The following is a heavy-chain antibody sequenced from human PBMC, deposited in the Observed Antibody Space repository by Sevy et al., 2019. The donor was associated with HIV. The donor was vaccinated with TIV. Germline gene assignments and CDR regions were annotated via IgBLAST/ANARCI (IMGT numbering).Heavy chain of an antibody. J-gene: IGHJ1*01. CDR3: ARGRSDSSGYYPRRRAEYFQH. V-gene: IGHV4-34*01. CDR1: GESFSGYY. Sequence: SETLSLTCAVYGESFSGYYWNWVRQPPGKGLEWIGEINHTGSTNYNPPLKSRVNISVDTSKNQFSLKLSSVTAADTAVYYCARGRSDSSGYYPRRRAEYFQHWGQGTLVTVSS. CDR2: INHTGST. D-gene: IGHD3-22*01.